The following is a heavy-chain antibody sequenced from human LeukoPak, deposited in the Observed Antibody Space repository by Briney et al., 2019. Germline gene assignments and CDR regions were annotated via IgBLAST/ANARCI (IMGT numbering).Heavy chain of an antibody. D-gene: IGHD6-6*01. Sequence: SETLSLTCTVSGGSISSYYWSWIRQPPGKGLEWIGYIYYSGSTNYNPSLKSRVTISVDTSKNQFSLKLSSVTAADTAVYYCAREEEQLVLWFDPWGQGTLVTVSS. CDR2: IYYSGST. V-gene: IGHV4-59*12. CDR3: AREEEQLVLWFDP. J-gene: IGHJ5*02. CDR1: GGSISSYY.